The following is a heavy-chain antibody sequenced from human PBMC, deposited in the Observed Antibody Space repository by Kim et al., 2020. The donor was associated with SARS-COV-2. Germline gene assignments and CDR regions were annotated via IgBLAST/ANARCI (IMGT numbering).Heavy chain of an antibody. CDR3: ARDGESGYSYGDIDY. CDR1: GFTFSSYA. D-gene: IGHD5-18*01. J-gene: IGHJ4*02. CDR2: ISYDGSNK. V-gene: IGHV3-30*04. Sequence: GGSLRHSCAASGFTFSSYAMHWVRQAPGKGLEWVAVISYDGSNKYYADSVKGRFTISRDNSKNTLYLQMNSLRAEDTAVYYCARDGESGYSYGDIDYWGQGTLVTVSS.